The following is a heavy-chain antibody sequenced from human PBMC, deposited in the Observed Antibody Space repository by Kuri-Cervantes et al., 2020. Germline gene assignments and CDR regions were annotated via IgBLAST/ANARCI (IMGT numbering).Heavy chain of an antibody. CDR1: GYTFTSYD. V-gene: IGHV1-8*01. Sequence: ASVKVSCKASGYTFTSYDINWVRQATGQGLEWMGWMNPNSGNTGYAQKFQGRVTMTRNTSISTAYMELSRLRSDDTAVYYCARGVSLPTMKAFDYWGQGTLVTVSS. CDR2: MNPNSGNT. J-gene: IGHJ4*02. D-gene: IGHD3-22*01. CDR3: ARGVSLPTMKAFDY.